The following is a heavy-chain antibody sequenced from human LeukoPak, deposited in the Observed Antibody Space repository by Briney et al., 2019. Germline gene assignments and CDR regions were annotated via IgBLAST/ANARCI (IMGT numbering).Heavy chain of an antibody. V-gene: IGHV4-59*01. Sequence: SETLSLTCTVSGGSISSYYWSWIRQPPGKGLEWIGYIYYSGSTNYNPSLKSRVTISVDTSKNQFSLRLTSVTAADTAVYYCARDTNGVDVWGQGTTVTVSS. D-gene: IGHD1-1*01. J-gene: IGHJ6*02. CDR1: GGSISSYY. CDR3: ARDTNGVDV. CDR2: IYYSGST.